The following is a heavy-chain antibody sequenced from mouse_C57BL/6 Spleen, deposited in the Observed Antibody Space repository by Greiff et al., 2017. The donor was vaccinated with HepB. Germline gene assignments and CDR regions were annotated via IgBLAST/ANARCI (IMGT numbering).Heavy chain of an antibody. J-gene: IGHJ4*01. V-gene: IGHV1-64*01. D-gene: IGHD2-4*01. Sequence: QVHVKQPGAELVKPGASVKLSCKASGYTFTSYWMHWVKQRPGQGLEWIGMIHPNSGSTNYNEKFKSKATLTVDKSSSTAYMQLSSLTSEDSAVYYCARGCLDDYDAMDYWGQGTSVTVSS. CDR1: GYTFTSYW. CDR3: ARGCLDDYDAMDY. CDR2: IHPNSGST.